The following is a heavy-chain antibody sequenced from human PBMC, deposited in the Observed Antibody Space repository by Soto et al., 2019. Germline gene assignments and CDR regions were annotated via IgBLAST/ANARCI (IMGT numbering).Heavy chain of an antibody. CDR2: VHHRLGN. V-gene: IGHV4-4*02. CDR3: TRHFYYSMDV. J-gene: IGHJ6*02. CDR1: GASVANDNW. Sequence: QVQLQESGPGLVKPSETLSLTCTVSGASVANDNWWSWVRQSPGKGLEWIGEVHHRLGNNISPSLTSRVPISVDKSTNPSSLKLHSVPAADAAGNFCTRHFYYSMDVWGQGTTVSVS.